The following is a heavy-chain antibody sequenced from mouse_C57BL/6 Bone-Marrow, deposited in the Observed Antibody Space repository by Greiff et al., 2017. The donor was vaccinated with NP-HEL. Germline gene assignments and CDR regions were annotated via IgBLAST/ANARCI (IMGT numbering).Heavy chain of an antibody. CDR2: IYPGNSDT. CDR3: TRYPASWPYFDY. CDR1: GYTLTSYW. V-gene: IGHV1-5*01. D-gene: IGHD1-2*01. Sequence: EVQLQESGTVLARPGASVSMSCKTSGYTLTSYWMHWVQQRPGQGLEWIGAIYPGNSDTSYNQKFTGKPKLTAVTSASNAYMKLSSLTNEDSALYYCTRYPASWPYFDYWGQGTTLTVSS. J-gene: IGHJ2*01.